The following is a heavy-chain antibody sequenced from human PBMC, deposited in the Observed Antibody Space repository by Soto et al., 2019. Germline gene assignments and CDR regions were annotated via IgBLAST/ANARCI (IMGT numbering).Heavy chain of an antibody. Sequence: GGSLRLSCPAPGFTLSSYGIHWVRQAQGKGLEWVAVISYDGSNNFYADSVKGRFTISRDNSKNTLYLQMNSLRAEDTAVYYCAKDLYCSGGSCTNIFDYWGQGTLVTVSS. CDR1: GFTLSSYG. CDR3: AKDLYCSGGSCTNIFDY. CDR2: ISYDGSNN. D-gene: IGHD2-15*01. V-gene: IGHV3-30*18. J-gene: IGHJ4*02.